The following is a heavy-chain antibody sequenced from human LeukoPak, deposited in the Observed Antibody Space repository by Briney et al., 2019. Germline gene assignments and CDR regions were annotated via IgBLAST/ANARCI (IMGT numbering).Heavy chain of an antibody. CDR3: ARIHKYCNDGVCSDY. Sequence: GASVKVSCKASGYAFTTYFIQWVRQAPGQGLEWVGIINPSDGTTSYAQKFQGRVTMTRDMSTSTVYMELRSLRSEDTAVFYCARIHKYCNDGVCSDYWGQGTLVTVSS. CDR2: INPSDGTT. CDR1: GYAFTTYF. D-gene: IGHD2-8*01. J-gene: IGHJ4*02. V-gene: IGHV1-46*01.